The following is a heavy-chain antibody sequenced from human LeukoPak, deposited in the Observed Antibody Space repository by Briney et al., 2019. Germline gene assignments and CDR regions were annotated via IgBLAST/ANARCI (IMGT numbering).Heavy chain of an antibody. CDR2: IKQDGSEK. CDR1: GFTFSSYW. Sequence: GGSLRLSCAASGFTFSSYWMSWVRQAPGKGLEWVANIKQDGSEKYYVDSVKGRFTISRDNAKNSLYLQMNSLRAEDTAVYYYARLGYCSGGSCYSSYYFDYWGQGTLVTVSS. CDR3: ARLGYCSGGSCYSSYYFDY. D-gene: IGHD2-15*01. V-gene: IGHV3-7*01. J-gene: IGHJ4*02.